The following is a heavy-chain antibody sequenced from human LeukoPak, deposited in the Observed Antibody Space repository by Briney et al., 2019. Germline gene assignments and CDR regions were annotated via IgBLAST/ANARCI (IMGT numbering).Heavy chain of an antibody. D-gene: IGHD6-19*01. J-gene: IGHJ4*02. CDR3: ARWYSSGWYSDY. V-gene: IGHV3-21*06. CDR1: GFSFSTYS. Sequence: GGSLRLSCAASGFSFSTYSMIWVRQAPGKGLEWVSSVSGTSEYIYYADSVRGRFTIPRDNAKNTVYLQMNSLRAEDTAVYYCARWYSSGWYSDYWGQGTLVTVSS. CDR2: VSGTSEYI.